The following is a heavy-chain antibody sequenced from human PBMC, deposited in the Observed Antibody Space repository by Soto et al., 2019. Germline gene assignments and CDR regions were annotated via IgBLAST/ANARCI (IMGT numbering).Heavy chain of an antibody. CDR3: ARGLHGIAAAGTSSASYYYYYYMDV. D-gene: IGHD6-13*01. CDR1: GYTFTSYG. CDR2: ISAYNGNT. J-gene: IGHJ6*03. Sequence: ASVKVSCKASGYTFTSYGISWVRQAPGQGLEWMGWISAYNGNTNYAQKLQGRVTMTTDTSTGTAYMELRSLRSDDTAVYYCARGLHGIAAAGTSSASYYYYYYMDVWGKGTTVTVSS. V-gene: IGHV1-18*01.